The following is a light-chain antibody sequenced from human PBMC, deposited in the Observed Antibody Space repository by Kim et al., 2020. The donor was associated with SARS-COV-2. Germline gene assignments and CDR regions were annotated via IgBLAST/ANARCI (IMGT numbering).Light chain of an antibody. Sequence: ASVGDRVTITCRASQGISTYLAWFQQKPGKAPKSLIYAAFTLQSGVPSKFSGSGSGTDFTLTINSLQPEDAATYYCQHYYTYPLTFGGGTKVDIK. CDR3: QHYYTYPLT. J-gene: IGKJ4*01. CDR1: QGISTY. V-gene: IGKV1-16*02. CDR2: AAF.